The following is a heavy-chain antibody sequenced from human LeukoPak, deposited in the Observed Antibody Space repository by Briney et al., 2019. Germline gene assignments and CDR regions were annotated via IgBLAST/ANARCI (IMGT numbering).Heavy chain of an antibody. D-gene: IGHD2-21*02. Sequence: SETPSLTCAVYGGSFSGYYWSWIRQPPGKGLEWIGEINHSGSTNYNPSLKSRVTISVDSSKSQFSLKLTSVTAADTAVYYCARQNFVVVTAIRISDYWGQGTLVTVSS. V-gene: IGHV4-34*01. CDR3: ARQNFVVVTAIRISDY. CDR2: INHSGST. CDR1: GGSFSGYY. J-gene: IGHJ4*02.